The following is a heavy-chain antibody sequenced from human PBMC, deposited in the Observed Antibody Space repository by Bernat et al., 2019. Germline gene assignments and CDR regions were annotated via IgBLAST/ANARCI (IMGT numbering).Heavy chain of an antibody. J-gene: IGHJ2*01. CDR3: ARHIGSCSGGSCSDWYFDL. CDR2: IWDDGSNK. Sequence: QVQLVESGGGVVQPGRSLRLSCAASGFTFRNFGMHWVRQPPGKGLEWVAIIWDDGSNKYYADSVNGRFTISRDNSRNTVYLQMNSLRAEDTAVYYCARHIGSCSGGSCSDWYFDLWGRGTLVTVSS. V-gene: IGHV3-33*01. CDR1: GFTFRNFG. D-gene: IGHD2-15*01.